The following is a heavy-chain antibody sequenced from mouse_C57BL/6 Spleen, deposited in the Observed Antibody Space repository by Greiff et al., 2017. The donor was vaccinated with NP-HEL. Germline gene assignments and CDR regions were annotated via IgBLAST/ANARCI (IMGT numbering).Heavy chain of an antibody. V-gene: IGHV1-42*01. J-gene: IGHJ2*01. CDR2: INPSTGGT. D-gene: IGHD4-1*01. CDR3: ARGRPGTDY. CDR1: GYSFTGYY. Sequence: EVQLVESGPELVKPGASVKISCKASGYSFTGYYMNWVKQSPEKSLEWIGEINPSTGGTTYNQKFKAKATLTVDKSSSTAYMQLKSLTSEDSAVYYCARGRPGTDYWGQGTTLTVSS.